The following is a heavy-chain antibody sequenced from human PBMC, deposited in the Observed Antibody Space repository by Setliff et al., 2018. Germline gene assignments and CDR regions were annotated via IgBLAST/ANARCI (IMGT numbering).Heavy chain of an antibody. Sequence: SETLSLTCGVFVTRGSFSGYYWSWIRQPPGKGLEWIGEISPGGSTNYNPSLRSRVTMSVDTSKNRFSLNLTSVTAADTAVYYCATSGFCSAGSCYSFDDWGQGALVTVSS. J-gene: IGHJ4*02. V-gene: IGHV4-34*01. CDR3: ATSGFCSAGSCYSFDD. CDR1: VTRGSFSGYY. CDR2: ISPGGST. D-gene: IGHD2-15*01.